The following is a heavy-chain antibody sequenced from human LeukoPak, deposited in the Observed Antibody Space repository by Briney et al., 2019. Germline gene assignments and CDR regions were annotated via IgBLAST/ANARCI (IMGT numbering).Heavy chain of an antibody. V-gene: IGHV4-34*01. CDR3: ARAGNVPRWEIAAAGIKYIQH. D-gene: IGHD6-13*01. CDR1: GGSFSGYY. CDR2: INHSGST. Sequence: SETLSLTCAVYGGSFSGYYWSWIRQPPGKGMEWIGEINHSGSTNYNPSLKSRVTISVDTSKNQFSLKLSSVTAADTAVYYCARAGNVPRWEIAAAGIKYIQHWGQGTLVTVSS. J-gene: IGHJ1*01.